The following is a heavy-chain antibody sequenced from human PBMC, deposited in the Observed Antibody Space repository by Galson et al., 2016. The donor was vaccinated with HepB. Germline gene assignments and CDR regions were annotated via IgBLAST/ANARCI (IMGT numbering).Heavy chain of an antibody. V-gene: IGHV1-24*01. D-gene: IGHD1-26*01. CDR3: AIDRVGVGSLEN. CDR2: FDPEEAET. CDR1: GYTLTDLS. Sequence: SVKVSCKVSGYTLTDLSMHWVRQTPRKGLAWMGGFDPEEAETIYAQKFQGRVSMTEDTSTDTAYMELSGLRSEDTAVYYCAIDRVGVGSLENWGQGTLVTVSS. J-gene: IGHJ4*02.